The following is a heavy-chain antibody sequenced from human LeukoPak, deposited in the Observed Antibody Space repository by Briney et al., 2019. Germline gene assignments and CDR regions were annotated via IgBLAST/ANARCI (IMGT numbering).Heavy chain of an antibody. Sequence: GGSLRLSCAASGFTFSNYAMSWVRQAPGKGLEWVSAISANGGGTYYADSVKGRFTISRDNSKNTLYLQMNSLRAEDTAVYYCAKGSTPFDYWGQGTLVTVSS. J-gene: IGHJ4*02. CDR3: AKGSTPFDY. CDR2: ISANGGGT. CDR1: GFTFSNYA. V-gene: IGHV3-23*01.